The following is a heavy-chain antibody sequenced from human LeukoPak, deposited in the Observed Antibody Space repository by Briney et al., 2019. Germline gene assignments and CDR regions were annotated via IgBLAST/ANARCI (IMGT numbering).Heavy chain of an antibody. Sequence: PGGSLRLSCAASGFSFANHPMISVRQAPGKGLEGVSSISASRGITYYADSVKGRFTISRDNSKNTLYLQMNSLRAQDTAVYYFAKVIVTTISYWYVMDVGGEGTTVTV. V-gene: IGHV3-23*01. CDR1: GFSFANHP. J-gene: IGHJ6*02. CDR2: ISASRGIT. CDR3: AKVIVTTISYWYVMDV. D-gene: IGHD5-12*01.